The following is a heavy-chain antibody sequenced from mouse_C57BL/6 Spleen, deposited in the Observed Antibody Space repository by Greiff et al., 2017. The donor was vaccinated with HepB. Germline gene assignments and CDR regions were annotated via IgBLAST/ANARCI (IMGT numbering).Heavy chain of an antibody. CDR2: FDPNSGGT. V-gene: IGHV1-72*01. CDR3: ARIYYDYDAAMDY. D-gene: IGHD2-4*01. J-gene: IGHJ4*01. CDR1: GYTFTSYW. Sequence: VQLQQSGAELVKPGASVKLSCKASGYTFTSYWMHWVKQRPGRGLEGIGRFDPNSGGTKYNEKFKSKATLTVDKPSSTTYMQLSSLTSEDSAVYYCARIYYDYDAAMDYWGQGTSVTVSS.